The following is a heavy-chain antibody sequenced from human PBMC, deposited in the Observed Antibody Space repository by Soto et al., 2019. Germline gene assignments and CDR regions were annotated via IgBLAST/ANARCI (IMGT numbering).Heavy chain of an antibody. V-gene: IGHV1-2*02. CDR3: ARSDDSTTYPLDL. J-gene: IGHJ5*02. CDR2: MNPRSGGT. CDR1: GYTFTNYY. Sequence: VQLEQSGAEVKGPGASVKVSCKASGYTFTNYYMHWVRQAPGQGLEWMGWMNPRSGGTKYAQAFQDRVTMTRDASISTAYMEVTSQRHGDTAVYFCARSDDSTTYPLDLWGPGTLVTVSS. D-gene: IGHD1-26*01.